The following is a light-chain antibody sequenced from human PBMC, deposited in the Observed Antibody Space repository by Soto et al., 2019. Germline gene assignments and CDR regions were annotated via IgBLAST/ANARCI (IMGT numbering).Light chain of an antibody. CDR3: QQYYSYTQT. CDR2: AAS. CDR1: QGISSY. J-gene: IGKJ1*01. V-gene: IGKV1-8*01. Sequence: AIRMTQSPSSFSASTGDRVTITCRASQGISSYLAWYQQKPGKAPKLLIYAASTLQSGVPSKFSGSGSGTDFNLTIRCLQTEDFATYYCQQYYSYTQTCGQGTKVDIK.